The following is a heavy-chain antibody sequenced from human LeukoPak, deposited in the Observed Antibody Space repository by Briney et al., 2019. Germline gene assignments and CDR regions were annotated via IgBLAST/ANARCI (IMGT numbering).Heavy chain of an antibody. Sequence: SETLSLTCGVSGGSISGTNWWSWVRQPPGQGLEWIGEISLAGQTNYDPSLNGRVTMSLDKSSNQLSLHLTSVTAADTATYFCSRESGPFCPFGYWGQGTLVIVSS. D-gene: IGHD1-26*01. J-gene: IGHJ4*02. V-gene: IGHV4/OR15-8*02. CDR3: SRESGPFCPFGY. CDR2: ISLAGQT. CDR1: GGSISGTNW.